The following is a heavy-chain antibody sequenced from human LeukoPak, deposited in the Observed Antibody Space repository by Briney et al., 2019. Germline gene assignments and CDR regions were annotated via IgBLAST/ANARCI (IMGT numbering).Heavy chain of an antibody. Sequence: GESLKISCKASGYSFTNYWIAWVRQAPGQGLEWMGWINPNSGGTNYAQNFQGRVTMTRDTSISTAYMELSRLTSDDTAVYYCERDGTEWGQGTLVTVSS. CDR1: GYSFTNYW. CDR3: ERDGTE. D-gene: IGHD1-1*01. CDR2: INPNSGGT. J-gene: IGHJ4*02. V-gene: IGHV1-2*02.